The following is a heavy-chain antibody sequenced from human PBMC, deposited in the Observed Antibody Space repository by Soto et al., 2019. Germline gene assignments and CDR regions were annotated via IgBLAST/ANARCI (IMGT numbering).Heavy chain of an antibody. Sequence: GSLRLSCAASGFTFSSYSMNWVRQAPGKGLEWVSSITGSSSHVYYADAVKGRFTISRDNSKNTLYLQMNSLRAEDTAVYYCAKDLYCSSTSCSKGSQFDYWGQGTLVTVSS. CDR1: GFTFSSYS. J-gene: IGHJ4*02. CDR3: AKDLYCSSTSCSKGSQFDY. CDR2: ITGSSSHV. V-gene: IGHV3-21*01. D-gene: IGHD2-2*01.